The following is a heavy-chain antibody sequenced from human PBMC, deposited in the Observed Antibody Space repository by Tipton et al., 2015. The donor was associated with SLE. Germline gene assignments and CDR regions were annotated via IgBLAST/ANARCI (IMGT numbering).Heavy chain of an antibody. D-gene: IGHD1-26*01. Sequence: TLSLTCTVSGGSISSHYWSWIRQPPGKGLEWIGYIYYSGGTNYNPPLKSRVTISVDTSKNQFSLKLSSVTAADTAVYYCARAREEGGYYGMDVWGQGTTVTVSS. J-gene: IGHJ6*02. CDR3: ARAREEGGYYGMDV. CDR1: GGSISSHY. V-gene: IGHV4-59*11. CDR2: IYYSGGT.